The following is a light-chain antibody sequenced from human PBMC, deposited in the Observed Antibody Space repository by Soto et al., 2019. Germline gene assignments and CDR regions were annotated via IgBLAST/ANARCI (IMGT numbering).Light chain of an antibody. CDR3: QQDGSART. Sequence: EIVLTQSPGTLSLSPGERATLSCRASQSVSSSYLAWYQQKPGQAPRLLIYGVSRRATGIPDRFSGSGSGNDFALTITRLEPEDYALYYCQQDGSARTVDQGTNVDIK. J-gene: IGKJ1*01. CDR1: QSVSSSY. CDR2: GVS. V-gene: IGKV3-20*01.